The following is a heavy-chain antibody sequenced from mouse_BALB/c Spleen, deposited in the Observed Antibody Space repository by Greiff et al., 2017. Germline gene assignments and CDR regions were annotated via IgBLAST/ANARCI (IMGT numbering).Heavy chain of an antibody. Sequence: EVKLVESGGGLVKPGGSLKLSCAASGFTFSSYAMSWVRQSPEKRLEWVAEISSGGSYTYYPDTVTGRFTISRDNAKNTLYLEMSSLRSEDTAMYYCAREAYYGNYLAWFAYWGQGTLVTVSA. CDR2: ISSGGSYT. J-gene: IGHJ3*01. CDR1: GFTFSSYA. V-gene: IGHV5-9-4*01. D-gene: IGHD2-10*01. CDR3: AREAYYGNYLAWFAY.